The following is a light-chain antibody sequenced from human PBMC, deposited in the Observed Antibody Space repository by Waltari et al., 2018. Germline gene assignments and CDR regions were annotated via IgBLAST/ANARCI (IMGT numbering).Light chain of an antibody. J-gene: IGKJ1*01. CDR1: QNVAGTY. CDR2: GAS. Sequence: EIVLTQSPGTLSLSPGDRATLFCRASQNVAGTYLAWYQQKPGQAPRLLIYGASNRATGIPDRFTGSGSGTDFTLTISRLEPDDSAVYYCQQYDISPPWTFGQGTKVEI. V-gene: IGKV3-20*01. CDR3: QQYDISPPWT.